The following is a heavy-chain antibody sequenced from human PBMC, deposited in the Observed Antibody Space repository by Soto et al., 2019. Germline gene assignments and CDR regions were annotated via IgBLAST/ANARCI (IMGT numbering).Heavy chain of an antibody. Sequence: PGESLKISCKGSGYNFAGYWIAWVRQMPGKGLELMGIIYPSDSDTRYRPSFQGQVTISADKSISSAYLQWSSLRASDTAMYYCARGGASTRTFDHWGQGTPVTVSS. D-gene: IGHD1-1*01. CDR1: GYNFAGYW. J-gene: IGHJ4*02. V-gene: IGHV5-51*01. CDR2: IYPSDSDT. CDR3: ARGGASTRTFDH.